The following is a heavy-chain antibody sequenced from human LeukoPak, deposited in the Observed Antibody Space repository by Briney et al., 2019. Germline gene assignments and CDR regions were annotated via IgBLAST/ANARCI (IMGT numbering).Heavy chain of an antibody. CDR3: ARGAHYDILAYLMDV. J-gene: IGHJ6*02. Sequence: SETLSLTCTVSGGSISSYYWSWIRQPPGKGLEWIGYIYYSGSTNYNPSLKSRVTISVDTSKNQFSLKLSSVTAADTAVYYCARGAHYDILAYLMDVWGQGTTVTVSS. V-gene: IGHV4-59*08. CDR1: GGSISSYY. D-gene: IGHD3-9*01. CDR2: IYYSGST.